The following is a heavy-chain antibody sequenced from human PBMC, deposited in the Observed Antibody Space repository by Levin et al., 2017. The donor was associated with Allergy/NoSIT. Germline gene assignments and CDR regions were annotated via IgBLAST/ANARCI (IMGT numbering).Heavy chain of an antibody. D-gene: IGHD3-9*01. CDR1: GGSISSSISY. Sequence: SETLSLSCTVSGGSISSSISYWGWIRQAPGKGLEWIGSIYNSGSTYYNPSLKSRVTTSVDTSKNQFSLKLSSVTAADTAVYYCARQCYDILTGYYNFDYWGQGTLVTVSS. CDR3: ARQCYDILTGYYNFDY. J-gene: IGHJ4*02. CDR2: IYNSGST. V-gene: IGHV4-39*01.